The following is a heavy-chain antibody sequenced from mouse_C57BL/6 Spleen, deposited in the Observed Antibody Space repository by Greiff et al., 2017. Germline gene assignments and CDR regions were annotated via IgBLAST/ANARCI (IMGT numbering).Heavy chain of an antibody. CDR2: ISSGGSYT. V-gene: IGHV5-6*01. D-gene: IGHD1-1*01. J-gene: IGHJ4*01. CDR3: ARHETTVVPYAMDY. Sequence: EVKVVESGGDLVKPGGSLKLSCAASGFTFSSYGMSWVRQTPDKRLEWVATISSGGSYTYYPDSVKGRFTISRDNAKNTLYLQMSSLKSEDTAMYYCARHETTVVPYAMDYWGQGTSVTVSS. CDR1: GFTFSSYG.